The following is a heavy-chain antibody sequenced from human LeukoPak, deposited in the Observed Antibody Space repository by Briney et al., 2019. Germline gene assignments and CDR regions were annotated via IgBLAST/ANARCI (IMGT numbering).Heavy chain of an antibody. Sequence: PSETLSLTCTVSGYSISSGYYWGWIRQPPGKGLEWIGSIYHSGSTYYNPSLKSRVTISVDTSKNQFSLKLSPVTAADTAVYYCARSYGVVRVNWFDPWGQGTLVTVSS. D-gene: IGHD3-3*01. J-gene: IGHJ5*02. CDR1: GYSISSGYY. CDR3: ARSYGVVRVNWFDP. V-gene: IGHV4-38-2*02. CDR2: IYHSGST.